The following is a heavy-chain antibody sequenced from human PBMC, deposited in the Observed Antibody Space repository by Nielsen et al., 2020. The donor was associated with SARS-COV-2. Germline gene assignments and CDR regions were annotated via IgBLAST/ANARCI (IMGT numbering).Heavy chain of an antibody. V-gene: IGHV1-18*04. Sequence: ASVKVSCKASGYTFTSYYMHWVRQAPGQGLEWMGRISAYNGNTNYAQKLQGRVTMTTDTSTSTAYMELRSLRSDDTAVYYCARGDNTVTTYYFDYWGQGTLVTVSS. CDR2: ISAYNGNT. CDR3: ARGDNTVTTYYFDY. CDR1: GYTFTSYY. J-gene: IGHJ4*02. D-gene: IGHD4-11*01.